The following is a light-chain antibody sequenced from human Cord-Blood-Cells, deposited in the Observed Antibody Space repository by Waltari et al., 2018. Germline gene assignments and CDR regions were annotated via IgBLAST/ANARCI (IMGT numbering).Light chain of an antibody. V-gene: IGKV3-20*01. CDR3: QQYGSSPYT. CDR2: GAS. J-gene: IGKJ2*01. Sequence: DILLTQSAGTLSLSPRHRATPSCRASQSVSSSYLAWYQQKPGQAPRLLTYGASSRATGIPDRLSGSESGTDFTLTISRLEPEDFAVYYCQQYGSSPYTFGQGTKLEIK. CDR1: QSVSSSY.